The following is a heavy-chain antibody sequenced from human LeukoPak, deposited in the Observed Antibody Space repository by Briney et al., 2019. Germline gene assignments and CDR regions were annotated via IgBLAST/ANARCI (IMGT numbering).Heavy chain of an antibody. Sequence: SETLSLTCTVSGGSISSYYWSWIRQPAGKGLEWIGRVYTSGSTNYNPSLKSRVTISVDTSKNQFSLKLSSVTAADTAVYYCAGGVTIVRGTSKHFDYWGQGTLVTVSS. CDR1: GGSISSYY. J-gene: IGHJ4*02. CDR2: VYTSGST. CDR3: AGGVTIVRGTSKHFDY. D-gene: IGHD3-10*01. V-gene: IGHV4-4*07.